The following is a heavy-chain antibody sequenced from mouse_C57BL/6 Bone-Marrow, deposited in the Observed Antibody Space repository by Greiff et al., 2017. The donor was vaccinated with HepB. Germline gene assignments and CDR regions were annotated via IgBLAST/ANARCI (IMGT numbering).Heavy chain of an antibody. D-gene: IGHD3-2*02. CDR1: GYTFTDYY. V-gene: IGHV1-19*01. CDR3: ARGEAAQAADY. CDR2: INPYNGGT. J-gene: IGHJ2*01. Sequence: EVKLQQSGPVLVKPGASVKMSCKASGYTFTDYYMNWVKQSHGKSLEWIGVINPYNGGTSYNQKFKGKATLTVDKSSSTAYMELNSLTSEDSAVYYCARGEAAQAADYWGQGTTLTVSS.